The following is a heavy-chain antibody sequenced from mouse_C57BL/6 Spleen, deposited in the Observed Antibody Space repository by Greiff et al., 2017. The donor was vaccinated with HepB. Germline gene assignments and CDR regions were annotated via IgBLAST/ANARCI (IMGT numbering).Heavy chain of an antibody. CDR1: GFNIKDYY. V-gene: IGHV14-2*01. J-gene: IGHJ2*01. Sequence: EVQLQQSGAELVKPGASVKLSCTASGFNIKDYYMHWVKQRTEQGLEWIGRIDPEDGDTKYAPKFQGKATITADTSSNTAYLQLSSLTSEDTAVYYCARSLTGSDFDYWGQGTTLTVSS. CDR3: ARSLTGSDFDY. CDR2: IDPEDGDT. D-gene: IGHD4-1*01.